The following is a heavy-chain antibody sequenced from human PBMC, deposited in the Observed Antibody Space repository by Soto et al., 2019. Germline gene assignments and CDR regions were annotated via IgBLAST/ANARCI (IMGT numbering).Heavy chain of an antibody. CDR2: IIPIFGTA. J-gene: IGHJ6*02. V-gene: IGHV1-69*13. Sequence: GASVKVSCKASGGTFSSYAISWVRQAPGQGLEWMGGIIPIFGTANYAQKFQGRVTITADESTSTAYMELSSLRSEDTAVYYCAREGFSVNYYSNYYYGMDVWGQGTTVTVSS. CDR1: GGTFSSYA. CDR3: AREGFSVNYYSNYYYGMDV. D-gene: IGHD4-4*01.